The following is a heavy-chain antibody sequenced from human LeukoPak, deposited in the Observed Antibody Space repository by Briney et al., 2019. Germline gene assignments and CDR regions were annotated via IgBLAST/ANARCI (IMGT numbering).Heavy chain of an antibody. J-gene: IGHJ4*02. Sequence: GASVKVSCTASGYTFTSYYIHWVRQAPGLGLEWMGVIDPSGGSTTYAQRFQGRVTMTRDTSSSTVYMELSSLRSEDTAVYYCARYYYFDYWGQGTRVTVSS. CDR1: GYTFTSYY. CDR2: IDPSGGST. V-gene: IGHV1-46*01. CDR3: ARYYYFDY.